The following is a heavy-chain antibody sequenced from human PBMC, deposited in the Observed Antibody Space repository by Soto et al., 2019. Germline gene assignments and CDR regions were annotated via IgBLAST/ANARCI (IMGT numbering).Heavy chain of an antibody. CDR2: IWYDGSDK. Sequence: QVQLVESGGGVVQPGRSLRLSCAVSGFSFSTYAMHWVRQAPGKGLEWVAVIWYDGSDKYYADSVKGRFTISRDNSKNTVYLQTNRLRAEDTAVYYCAKPWNDAYNYYGMDVWGQGTTVTVSS. J-gene: IGHJ6*02. V-gene: IGHV3-33*06. CDR3: AKPWNDAYNYYGMDV. D-gene: IGHD1-1*01. CDR1: GFSFSTYA.